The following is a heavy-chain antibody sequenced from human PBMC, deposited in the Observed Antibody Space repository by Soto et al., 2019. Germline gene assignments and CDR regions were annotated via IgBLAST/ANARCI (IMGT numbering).Heavy chain of an antibody. CDR2: IHYSGST. CDR1: GGSISSYF. Sequence: SETLSLTCTVSGGSISSYFWSWIRQPPGKGLEWIGSIHYSGSTNYNPSLKSRFTISVDTSKNHFSLTLSSVTAADTAVYYCARGYTFGFFDYWSQGTLVIVSS. D-gene: IGHD5-18*01. V-gene: IGHV4-59*01. J-gene: IGHJ4*02. CDR3: ARGYTFGFFDY.